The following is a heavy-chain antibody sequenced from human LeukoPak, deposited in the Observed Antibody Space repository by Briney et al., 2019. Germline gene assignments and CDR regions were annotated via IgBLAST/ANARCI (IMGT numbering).Heavy chain of an antibody. D-gene: IGHD2-2*01. Sequence: PGRSLRLSCAASGFTFRSYTMHWVRQAPGKGLEWVAHIRGDESRLYYLDSVKGRFTISRDNAKNSLYLQMSDLRAEDTSVYYCARDYNYCSSDRCYDAFDIWGQGTMVTVSS. CDR2: IRGDESRL. CDR1: GFTFRSYT. J-gene: IGHJ3*02. V-gene: IGHV3-7*01. CDR3: ARDYNYCSSDRCYDAFDI.